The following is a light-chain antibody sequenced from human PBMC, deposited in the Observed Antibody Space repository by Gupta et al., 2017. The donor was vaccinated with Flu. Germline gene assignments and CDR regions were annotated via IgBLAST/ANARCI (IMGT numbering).Light chain of an antibody. V-gene: IGKV3-20*01. J-gene: IGKJ2*01. CDR1: QSVSSSY. CDR3: QQYDNSPPYT. CDR2: GAS. Sequence: EIVLTQSPGTLSLSPGERATLSCRASQSVSSSYLAWYQQKPGQAPRLLIYGASSRATGLPDRFGGSGSGTDFTLTISRLEPEDFAVYYCQQYDNSPPYTFGQGTKLEIK.